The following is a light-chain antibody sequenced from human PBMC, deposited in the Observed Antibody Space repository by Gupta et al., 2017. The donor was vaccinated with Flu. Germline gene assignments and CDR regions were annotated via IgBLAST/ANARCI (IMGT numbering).Light chain of an antibody. CDR3: QQRSNWPPYT. CDR1: QSVSSY. V-gene: IGKV3-11*01. J-gene: IGKJ2*01. Sequence: EIVLTQSSATPSLSSGERATLSCRASQSVSSYLAWYQQKPGQAPRRLIYDASNRATGIPARFSGSGSGTDLTLTISSLEPEDFAVYYCQQRSNWPPYTFGQGTKLEIK. CDR2: DAS.